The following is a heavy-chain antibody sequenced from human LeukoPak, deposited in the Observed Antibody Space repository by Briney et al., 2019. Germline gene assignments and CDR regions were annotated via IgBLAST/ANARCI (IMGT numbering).Heavy chain of an antibody. Sequence: PSETLSLTCTVSGGSISGYYWSWIRQPPGKGLEWIGHIYYSGSTNYNPSLKSRVTISVDTSKNQFSLKLSSVTAADTAVYYCARDLGYYYDSSGYYDYWGQGTLVTVSS. J-gene: IGHJ4*02. D-gene: IGHD3-22*01. CDR1: GGSISGYY. V-gene: IGHV4-59*01. CDR2: IYYSGST. CDR3: ARDLGYYYDSSGYYDY.